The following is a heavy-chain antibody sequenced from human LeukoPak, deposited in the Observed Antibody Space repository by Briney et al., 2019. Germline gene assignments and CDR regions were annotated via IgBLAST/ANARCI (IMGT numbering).Heavy chain of an antibody. D-gene: IGHD1-26*01. V-gene: IGHV3-7*01. CDR2: IKQVGSEK. Sequence: PGGSLRLSCAASGFTFSSYAMHWVRQAPGKGLEWVASIKQVGSEKYYVDSVKGRFTISRDNAKKSLHLQMNSLRAEDTAVYYCARDGIVGAFDYWGQGTPVTVSS. J-gene: IGHJ4*02. CDR1: GFTFSSYA. CDR3: ARDGIVGAFDY.